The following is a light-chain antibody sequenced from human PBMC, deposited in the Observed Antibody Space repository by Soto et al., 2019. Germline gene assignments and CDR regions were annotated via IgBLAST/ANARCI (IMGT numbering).Light chain of an antibody. CDR1: SSDVGSYNR. CDR3: SSYTSSSTHVV. V-gene: IGLV2-18*02. CDR2: EVS. Sequence: QSVLTQPPSVSGSPGQSVTISCTGTSSDVGSYNRVSWYQQPPDTAPKLMIYEVSNRPSGVPDRFSGSKSGNTASLTISGLQAEDEADYYCSSYTSSSTHVVFGGGTQLTVL. J-gene: IGLJ2*01.